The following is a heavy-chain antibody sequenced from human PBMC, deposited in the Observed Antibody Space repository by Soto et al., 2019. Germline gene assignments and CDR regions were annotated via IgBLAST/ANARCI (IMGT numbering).Heavy chain of an antibody. V-gene: IGHV1-8*01. Sequence: ASVKVSCKASGYTFTSYDINWVRQATGQGLEWMGWMNPNSGNTGYAQKFQGRVTMTRNTSISTAYMELSSLRSEDTAVYYCARGVRSSGDYYYYGMDVWGQGTTVTVSS. CDR1: GYTFTSYD. J-gene: IGHJ6*02. D-gene: IGHD6-19*01. CDR3: ARGVRSSGDYYYYGMDV. CDR2: MNPNSGNT.